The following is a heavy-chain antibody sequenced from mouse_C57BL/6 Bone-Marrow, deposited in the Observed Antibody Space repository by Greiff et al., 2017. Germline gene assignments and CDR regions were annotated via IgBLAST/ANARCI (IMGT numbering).Heavy chain of an antibody. CDR3: TSSSYSNYAMDY. D-gene: IGHD2-5*01. V-gene: IGHV6-3*01. Sequence: EVQLQESGGGLVQPGGSMKLSCVASGFTFSNYWMNWVRQSPEKGLEWVAQIRLKSDNYATHYAESVKGRFTISRDDSKSSVYLQMNNLRAEDTGIYYCTSSSYSNYAMDYWGQGTSVTVSS. J-gene: IGHJ4*01. CDR1: GFTFSNYW. CDR2: IRLKSDNYAT.